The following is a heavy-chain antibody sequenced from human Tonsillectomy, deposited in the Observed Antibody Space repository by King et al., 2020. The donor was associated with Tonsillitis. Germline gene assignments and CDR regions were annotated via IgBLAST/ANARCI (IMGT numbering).Heavy chain of an antibody. V-gene: IGHV3-21*01. CDR2: SNSNSKYI. D-gene: IGHD3-22*01. CDR3: ARDKGAGYYDSGRGAFDV. J-gene: IGHJ3*01. CDR1: GFSFSDHD. Sequence: EVQLVESGGGLVKPGGSLRLSCATSGFSFSDHDMKWVRQAPGKGVEWVSASNSNSKYIQSADSVKGRLTISRDNAKSSLYLQLNSLRAEDTAVYYCARDKGAGYYDSGRGAFDVWGQGTTVTVSS.